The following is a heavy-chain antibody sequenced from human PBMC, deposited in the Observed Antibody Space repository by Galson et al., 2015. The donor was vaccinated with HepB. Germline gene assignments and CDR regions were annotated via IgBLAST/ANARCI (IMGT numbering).Heavy chain of an antibody. D-gene: IGHD2-21*02. CDR1: GYTFTSYY. CDR2: INPSGGST. Sequence: SVKVSCKASGYTFTSYYMHWVRQAPGQGLEWMGIINPSGGSTSYAQKFQGRVTMTRDTSTSTVYMELSSLRSEDTAVYYCARGLGGCGGDCRKDAFDIWGQGTMVTVSS. J-gene: IGHJ3*02. CDR3: ARGLGGCGGDCRKDAFDI. V-gene: IGHV1-46*01.